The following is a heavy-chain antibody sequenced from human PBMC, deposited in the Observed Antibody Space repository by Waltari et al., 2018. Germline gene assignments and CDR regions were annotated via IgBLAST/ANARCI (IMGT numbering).Heavy chain of an antibody. CDR2: LSAGGGTT. Sequence: EDQLLESGGGLVQPGGSLRLSCAASGFTFSRSAMRWVRQAPGKGLEWISGLSAGGGTTYHADSVKGRFAISRDNPKNTLYLRMNSLRAEDTAVYYCAKGGYGNNPLAYWGQGTLVTVSS. CDR3: AKGGYGNNPLAY. J-gene: IGHJ4*02. CDR1: GFTFSRSA. D-gene: IGHD4-17*01. V-gene: IGHV3-23*01.